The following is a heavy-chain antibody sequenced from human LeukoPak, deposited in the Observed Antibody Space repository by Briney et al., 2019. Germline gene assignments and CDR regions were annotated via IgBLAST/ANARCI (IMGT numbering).Heavy chain of an antibody. CDR3: ARLVDTAMAPDY. CDR2: IYYSGST. V-gene: IGHV4-59*08. J-gene: IGHJ4*02. CDR1: GGSISSYY. D-gene: IGHD5-18*01. Sequence: SETLSLTCTVSGGSISSYYWSWIRQPPGKGLEWIGYIYYSGSTNYNPSLKSRVTISVDTSKNQFSLKLSSVTAADMAVYYCARLVDTAMAPDYWGQGTLVTVSS.